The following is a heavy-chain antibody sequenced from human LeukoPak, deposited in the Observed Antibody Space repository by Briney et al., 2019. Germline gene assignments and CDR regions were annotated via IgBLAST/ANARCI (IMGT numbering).Heavy chain of an antibody. CDR1: GFTFSSYS. D-gene: IGHD1-1*01. CDR3: LKDDDHWKFDI. CDR2: IKGDGSEL. Sequence: GGSLRLSCAASGFTFSSYSMKWVRQAPGKGLEWVATIKGDGSELAYVDSVKGRFTISRDNTKNSLYLQLNSLRVEDTAFYYCLKDDDHWKFDIWGQGTMVTVSS. V-gene: IGHV3-7*03. J-gene: IGHJ3*02.